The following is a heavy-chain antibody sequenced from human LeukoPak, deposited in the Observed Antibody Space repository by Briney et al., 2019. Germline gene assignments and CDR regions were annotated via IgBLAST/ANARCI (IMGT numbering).Heavy chain of an antibody. J-gene: IGHJ4*02. D-gene: IGHD7-27*01. CDR1: GFTFSSYT. Sequence: GGSLRLSCTASGFTFSSYTMTWVRQAPGKGLKWVSAVTTGDGNTYYADSVKGRFTVSRDDSKNTLYLQMNSLRAEDTAVYYCAKDGGLWVSAHWGDSWGRGTLVTVSS. V-gene: IGHV3-23*01. CDR3: AKDGGLWVSAHWGDS. CDR2: VTTGDGNT.